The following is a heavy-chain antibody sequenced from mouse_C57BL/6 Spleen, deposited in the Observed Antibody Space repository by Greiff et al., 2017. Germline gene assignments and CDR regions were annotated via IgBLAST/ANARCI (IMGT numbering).Heavy chain of an antibody. CDR3: ARKDYVLYWYFDV. Sequence: VQLQQSGPGLVKPSQSLSLTCSVTGYSITSGYYWNWIRQFPGNKLEWMGYISYDGSNNYNPSLKNRISITRDTSKNQFFLKLNSVTTEDTATYYCARKDYVLYWYFDVWGTGTTVTVSS. D-gene: IGHD1-1*01. CDR1: GYSITSGYY. CDR2: ISYDGSN. J-gene: IGHJ1*03. V-gene: IGHV3-6*01.